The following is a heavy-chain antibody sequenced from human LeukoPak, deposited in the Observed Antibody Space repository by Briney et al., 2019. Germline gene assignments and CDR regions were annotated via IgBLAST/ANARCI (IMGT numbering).Heavy chain of an antibody. CDR2: TVSRGTT. D-gene: IGHD6-19*01. V-gene: IGHV3-69-1*01. CDR1: GFSFSDHY. Sequence: GGSLRLSCAASGFSFSDHYMDWVRQAPGKGLEWVSATVSRGTTQYADSVKGRFTVSRDTSKNTLYLQMNSLRADDTAVYYCAKCSTSAYTTGWCNWIDPWGQGTLVTVSS. CDR3: AKCSTSAYTTGWCNWIDP. J-gene: IGHJ5*02.